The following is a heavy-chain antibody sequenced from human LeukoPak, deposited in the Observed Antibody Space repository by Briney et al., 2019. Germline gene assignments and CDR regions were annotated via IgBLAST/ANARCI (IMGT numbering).Heavy chain of an antibody. V-gene: IGHV3-23*01. CDR1: GFTFSSYA. D-gene: IGHD1-26*01. J-gene: IGHJ4*02. CDR2: ISGSGGST. CDR3: AKATSGSYFRYYFDY. Sequence: GSLRLSCAASGFTFSSYAMSWVRQAPGKGLEWVSAISGSGGSTYYADSVKGRFTISRDNSKNTLYLQMNSLRAEDTAVYYCAKATSGSYFRYYFDYWGQGTLVTVSS.